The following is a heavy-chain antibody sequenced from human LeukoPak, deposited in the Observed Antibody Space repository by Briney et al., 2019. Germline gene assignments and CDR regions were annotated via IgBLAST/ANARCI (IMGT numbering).Heavy chain of an antibody. CDR1: GDSINPYY. CDR3: AREPTILVTSNY. J-gene: IGHJ4*02. CDR2: ISSSSSYI. V-gene: IGHV3-21*01. Sequence: ETLSLTCTVSGDSINPYYWNWIRQPAGKGLEWVSSISSSSSYIYYADSVKGRFTISRNNAKNSLFLEMNSLRAEDTAVYYCAREPTILVTSNYWGQGALVTVSS. D-gene: IGHD4-23*01.